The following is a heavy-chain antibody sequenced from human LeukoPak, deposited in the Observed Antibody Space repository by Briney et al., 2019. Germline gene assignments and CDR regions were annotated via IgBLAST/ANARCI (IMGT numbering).Heavy chain of an antibody. CDR2: MNPNSGNT. CDR1: GYTFTSYD. Sequence: ASVKLSCKASGYTFTSYDINWVRQAAGQGLEWMGWMNPNSGNTAYAQKFQGRVTITRNTSISTAYMELSSLRSGDTAAYYCARGPVDDCSGGSCYSGYYYMDVWGKGTTVTVSS. D-gene: IGHD2-15*01. CDR3: ARGPVDDCSGGSCYSGYYYMDV. V-gene: IGHV1-8*03. J-gene: IGHJ6*03.